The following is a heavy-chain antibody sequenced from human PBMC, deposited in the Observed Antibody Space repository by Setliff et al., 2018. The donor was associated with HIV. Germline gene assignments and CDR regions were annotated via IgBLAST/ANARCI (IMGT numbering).Heavy chain of an antibody. J-gene: IGHJ6*03. CDR2: ISNSGTTI. CDR1: GSTLSSHE. CDR3: VKARVDGDYYYYYYMDV. Sequence: PGESLKISCVASGSTLSSHEMSWVRQAPGKGLEWVSYISNSGTTIYYADSVKGRFTISRDNSKNTLYLQMNSLRAEDTAVYYCVKARVDGDYYYYYYMDVWGKGTTVTVSS. D-gene: IGHD4-17*01. V-gene: IGHV3-48*03.